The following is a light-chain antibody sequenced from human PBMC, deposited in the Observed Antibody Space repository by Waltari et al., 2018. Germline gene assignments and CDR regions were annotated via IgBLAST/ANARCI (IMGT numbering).Light chain of an antibody. CDR1: SSNIRAGYD. J-gene: IGLJ2*01. V-gene: IGLV1-40*01. Sequence: QSVLTQPPSVSGAPGQRVTLSCTGSSSNIRAGYDVHWYQQLPGTAPKLLSYGNTNRPSGVPDRISGSKSGTSASLAITGLQAEDEADYFCQSYDSSLSGVVFGGGTKLTVL. CDR2: GNT. CDR3: QSYDSSLSGVV.